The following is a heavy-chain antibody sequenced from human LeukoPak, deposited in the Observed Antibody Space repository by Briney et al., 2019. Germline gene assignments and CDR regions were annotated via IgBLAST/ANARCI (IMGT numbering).Heavy chain of an antibody. CDR3: ASQGTSYQLLLDYFDY. CDR1: GGSISSSSYY. Sequence: SETLSLTCTVSGGSISSSSYYWGWIRQPPGKGLEWIGSIYYSGSTYYNPSLKSRVTISVDTSKNQFSLKLSSVTAADTAVYYCASQGTSYQLLLDYFDYWGQGTLVTVSS. D-gene: IGHD2-2*01. J-gene: IGHJ4*02. V-gene: IGHV4-39*01. CDR2: IYYSGST.